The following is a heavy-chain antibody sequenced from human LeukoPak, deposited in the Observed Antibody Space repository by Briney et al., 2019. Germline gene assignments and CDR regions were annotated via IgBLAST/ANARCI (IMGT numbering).Heavy chain of an antibody. Sequence: PGGSLRLSCAASGFTFSDFTFNWVRQAPGKGLEWVPYFGFSGNKNYADAVKGRFTISRDNAKNSLYLQMDSLRDEDTAVYYCARDRDWAFDYWGQGALVTVSS. V-gene: IGHV3-69-1*01. CDR1: GFTFSDFT. CDR2: FGFSGNK. D-gene: IGHD2-21*02. J-gene: IGHJ4*02. CDR3: ARDRDWAFDY.